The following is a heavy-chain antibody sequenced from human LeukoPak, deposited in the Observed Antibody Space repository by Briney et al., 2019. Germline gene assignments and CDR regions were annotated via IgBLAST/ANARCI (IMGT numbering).Heavy chain of an antibody. Sequence: GGSLRLSCAASGFTFSSYGMHWVRQAPGKGLEWVAVISYDGSNKYYADSVKGRFTISRDNSKNTLYLQMNSLRAEDTAVYYCAKGLGDDWFDPWGQGTLVTVSS. V-gene: IGHV3-30*18. CDR2: ISYDGSNK. CDR3: AKGLGDDWFDP. J-gene: IGHJ5*02. CDR1: GFTFSSYG. D-gene: IGHD4-17*01.